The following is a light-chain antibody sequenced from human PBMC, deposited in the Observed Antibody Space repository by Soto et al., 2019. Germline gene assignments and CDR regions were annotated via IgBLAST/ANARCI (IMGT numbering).Light chain of an antibody. J-gene: IGKJ1*01. Sequence: ILMTQSPATLSLSPGERATLSCRASQSVNSNLAWYQQKPGQAHRLLIYGASSRATGIPARFSGSGSGTEFTLTITSLQSDDFEVYYCKQYNSWPRTFGQGTKVDIK. CDR2: GAS. CDR1: QSVNSN. V-gene: IGKV3-15*01. CDR3: KQYNSWPRT.